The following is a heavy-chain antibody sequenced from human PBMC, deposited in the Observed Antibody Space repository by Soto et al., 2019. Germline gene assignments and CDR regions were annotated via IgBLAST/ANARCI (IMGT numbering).Heavy chain of an antibody. D-gene: IGHD6-13*01. J-gene: IGHJ4*02. Sequence: GGSLRLSCAASGFTFSSYWMSWVRQAPGKGLEWVANIKQDGSEKYYVDSVKGRFTISRDNAKNSLYLQMNSLRAEDTAVYYCARDSAILAGMFDYWGQGTLVTVSS. CDR2: IKQDGSEK. V-gene: IGHV3-7*01. CDR3: ARDSAILAGMFDY. CDR1: GFTFSSYW.